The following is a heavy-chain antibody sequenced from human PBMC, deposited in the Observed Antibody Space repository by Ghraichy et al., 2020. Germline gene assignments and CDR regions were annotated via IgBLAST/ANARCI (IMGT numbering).Heavy chain of an antibody. D-gene: IGHD1-1*01. V-gene: IGHV3-23*01. CDR2: ISGSGGST. J-gene: IGHJ6*02. CDR1: RFTFSSYA. Sequence: GESLNISCAASRFTFSSYAMNWVRQAPGKGLEWVSSISGSGGSTYYADSVKGRFTISRDNSKNTLYLQMNSLRAEDTAVYYCAKQLKIFYYGMDVWGQGTTVTFSS. CDR3: AKQLKIFYYGMDV.